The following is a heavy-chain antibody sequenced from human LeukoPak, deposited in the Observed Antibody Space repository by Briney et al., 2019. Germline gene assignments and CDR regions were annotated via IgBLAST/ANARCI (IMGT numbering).Heavy chain of an antibody. CDR2: IAASGTT. J-gene: IGHJ4*02. Sequence: KPSETLSLTCTVSGGSISSSSYYWGWIRQPPGKGLEFIGYIAASGTTKHNPSLKSRVTLSMDTSKNQFSLKLRSVTAADTAVYFCARFPYFEGFDYWGQGTQVIVSS. V-gene: IGHV4-61*05. CDR1: GGSISSSSYY. CDR3: ARFPYFEGFDY. D-gene: IGHD3-9*01.